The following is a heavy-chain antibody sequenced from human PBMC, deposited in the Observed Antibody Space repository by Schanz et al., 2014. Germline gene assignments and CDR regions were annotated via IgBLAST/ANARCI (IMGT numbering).Heavy chain of an antibody. Sequence: EVQLVDSGGGLVKPGGSLRLSCAASGFTFSDYYMTWIRQAPGKGLEWVSSITTGGNTYYRDSVKGRFIVSRDNSKNTLDLQMNSLRVEDTALYYCAREYSSYGTVYYWGQGTLVNVSS. CDR1: GFTFSDYY. D-gene: IGHD5-12*01. CDR2: ITTGGNT. CDR3: AREYSSYGTVYY. J-gene: IGHJ4*02. V-gene: IGHV3-66*02.